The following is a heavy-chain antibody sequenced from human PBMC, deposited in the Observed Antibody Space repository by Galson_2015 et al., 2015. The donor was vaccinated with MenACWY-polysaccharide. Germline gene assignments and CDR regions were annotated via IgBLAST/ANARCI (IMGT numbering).Heavy chain of an antibody. CDR2: ISTSSSYI. CDR1: GFTFSSYS. J-gene: IGHJ4*02. V-gene: IGHV3-21*01. D-gene: IGHD3-10*01. CDR3: ASAVRGDSWDY. Sequence: SLRLSCAASGFTFSSYSMNWVRQAPGKGLEWVSSISTSSSYIYYADSMKGRFTISRDNAKNSLYLQMNSLRAEDTAVYYCASAVRGDSWDYWGQGTLVTVSS.